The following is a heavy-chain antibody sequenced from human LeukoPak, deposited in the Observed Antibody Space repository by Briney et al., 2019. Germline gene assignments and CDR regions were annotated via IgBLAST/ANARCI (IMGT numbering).Heavy chain of an antibody. V-gene: IGHV3-23*01. D-gene: IGHD2/OR15-2a*01. CDR3: AKDLLRRIHCNFTWYVES. Sequence: QPGGSLRLSCAASGFTFSDYPMSWVRQAPGKGLEWVSGISSSGGSTFYGDSVKGRFTISRDNSKNTLYLQLNSLRDEDTAVYYCAKDLLRRIHCNFTWYVESWGQGTLVTVSS. CDR1: GFTFSDYP. CDR2: ISSSGGST. J-gene: IGHJ4*02.